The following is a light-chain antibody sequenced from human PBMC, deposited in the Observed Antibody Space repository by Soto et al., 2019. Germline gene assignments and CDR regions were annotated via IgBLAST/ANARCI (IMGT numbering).Light chain of an antibody. Sequence: EIVLTQSPATLSLSPGERATLSCRASQSVSSYLAWYQQKPGQAPRLLIYDASNRATGIPARFSGSGSGTDFTLTISSLEPEDFAVYYCQQRSNWPLGFDGGTKVEIK. J-gene: IGKJ4*01. V-gene: IGKV3-11*01. CDR1: QSVSSY. CDR3: QQRSNWPLG. CDR2: DAS.